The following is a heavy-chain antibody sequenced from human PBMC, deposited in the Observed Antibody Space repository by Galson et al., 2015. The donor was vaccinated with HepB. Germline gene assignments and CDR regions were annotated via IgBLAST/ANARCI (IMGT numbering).Heavy chain of an antibody. CDR3: AKNSGRITMVRGVIYEFEY. V-gene: IGHV3-23*01. Sequence: SLRLSCAASGFTFSSYAMGWVRQAPGKGLEWVSSISASGSSTYYADSVKGRFTNSRDNSRNTLYLQMNSLRAEDTAVYYCAKNSGRITMVRGVIYEFEYCGQGALLTVSS. CDR2: ISASGSST. J-gene: IGHJ4*02. CDR1: GFTFSSYA. D-gene: IGHD3-10*01.